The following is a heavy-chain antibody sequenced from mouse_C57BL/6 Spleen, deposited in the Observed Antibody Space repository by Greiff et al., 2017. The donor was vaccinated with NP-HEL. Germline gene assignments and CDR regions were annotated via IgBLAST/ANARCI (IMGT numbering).Heavy chain of an antibody. D-gene: IGHD1-1*01. CDR3: TRVTTVVPSDY. CDR2: ISSGGDYI. Sequence: EVNLVESGEGLVKPGGSLKLSCAASGFTFSSYAMSWVRQTPEKRMEWVAYISSGGDYIYYADTVKGRFTISRDNARNTLYLQMSSLKSEDTAMYYCTRVTTVVPSDYWGQGTSVTVSS. CDR1: GFTFSSYA. V-gene: IGHV5-9-1*02. J-gene: IGHJ4*01.